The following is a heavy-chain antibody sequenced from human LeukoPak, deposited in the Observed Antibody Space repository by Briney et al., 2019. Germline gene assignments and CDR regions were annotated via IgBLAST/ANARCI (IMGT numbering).Heavy chain of an antibody. D-gene: IGHD3-22*01. J-gene: IGHJ4*02. Sequence: GGSLRLSCAASGLSFNNCWMHWVRQAPGKGLEWVSRIDNDGNTKYADSVKGRFTISRDNSKNTLYLQMNSLRAEDTAVYYCASSLWVVMTSSAIDYWGQGTLVTVSS. CDR2: IDNDGNT. V-gene: IGHV3-74*03. CDR3: ASSLWVVMTSSAIDY. CDR1: GLSFNNCW.